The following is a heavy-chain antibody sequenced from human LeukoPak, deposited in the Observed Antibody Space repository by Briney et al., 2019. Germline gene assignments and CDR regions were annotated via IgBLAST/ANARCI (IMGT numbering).Heavy chain of an antibody. V-gene: IGHV3-48*02. CDR1: GFTFSSYS. D-gene: IGHD5-18*01. CDR2: ISSSSMI. J-gene: IGHJ4*02. Sequence: GGSLRLSCAASGFTFSSYSMNWVRQAPGKGLEWLSYISSSSMIYYADSVKGRFTISRDNAKNSLYLQMNSLRDEDTAVYYCAEGMVTSLDYWGQGTLLTVSS. CDR3: AEGMVTSLDY.